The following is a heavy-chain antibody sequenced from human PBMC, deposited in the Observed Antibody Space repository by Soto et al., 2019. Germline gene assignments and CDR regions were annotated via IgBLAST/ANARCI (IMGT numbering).Heavy chain of an antibody. V-gene: IGHV3-23*01. J-gene: IGHJ3*02. CDR1: GFTFSSYA. D-gene: IGHD3-3*01. CDR3: AKDLISDYYFWSGHYAFDI. Sequence: GGSLRLSCAASGFTFSSYAMSWVRQAPGKGLEWVSAISGSGGSTYYAGSVKGRFTISRDNSKNTLYMQMNSLRAEETAVDYGAKDLISDYYFWSGHYAFDIWGQGTMVTVSS. CDR2: ISGSGGST.